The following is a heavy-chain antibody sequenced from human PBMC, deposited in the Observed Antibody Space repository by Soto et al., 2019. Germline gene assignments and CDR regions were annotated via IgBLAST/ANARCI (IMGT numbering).Heavy chain of an antibody. CDR3: ARYYDSSGYYFDY. CDR2: IIPIFGTA. V-gene: IGHV1-69*13. CDR1: GCTFSSYA. D-gene: IGHD3-22*01. J-gene: IGHJ4*02. Sequence: GASGKVSCKASGCTFSSYAISWVRQAPGQGLEWMGGIIPIFGTANYAQKFQGRVTITADESTSTAYMELSSLRSEDTAVYYCARYYDSSGYYFDYWGQGTLVTVSS.